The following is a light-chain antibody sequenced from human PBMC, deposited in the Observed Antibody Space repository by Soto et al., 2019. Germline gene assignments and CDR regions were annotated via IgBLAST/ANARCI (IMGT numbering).Light chain of an antibody. CDR2: VAS. J-gene: IGKJ4*01. CDR3: QQSYSTPPLT. V-gene: IGKV1-39*01. CDR1: QSINTY. Sequence: DIQMTQSPSSLSASVGDRVTITCRASQSINTYLNWYQQKPGKAPKLLIYVASTLQSGVPSRFRGSRSGTDFTLNINSLQPEDVDTCYCQQSYSTPPLTFGGGTKVEIK.